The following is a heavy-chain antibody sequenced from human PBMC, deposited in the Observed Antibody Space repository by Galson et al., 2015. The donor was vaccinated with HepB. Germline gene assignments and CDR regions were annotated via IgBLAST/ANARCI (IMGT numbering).Heavy chain of an antibody. J-gene: IGHJ4*02. V-gene: IGHV3-30-3*01. D-gene: IGHD2-21*02. CDR3: AREGIIVVVTALYFDY. CDR1: GFTFSSYA. CDR2: ISYDGSNK. Sequence: SLRLSCAASGFTFSSYAMHWVRQAPGKGLEWVAVISYDGSNKYYADSVKGRFTISRDNSKNTLYLQMNSLRAEDTAVYYCAREGIIVVVTALYFDYWGQGTLVTVSS.